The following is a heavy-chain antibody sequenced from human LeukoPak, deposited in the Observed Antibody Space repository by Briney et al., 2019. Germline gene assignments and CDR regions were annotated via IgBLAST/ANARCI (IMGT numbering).Heavy chain of an antibody. CDR2: IIPILGIA. CDR3: AREGRSGIIWFDP. D-gene: IGHD3-16*01. Sequence: SVKVSCKASGGTFSSYTISWVRQAPGQGLEWMGRIIPILGIANYAQKFQGRVTITADKSTSTAYMELSSLRSEDTAVYHCAREGRSGIIWFDPWGQGTLVTVSS. J-gene: IGHJ5*02. V-gene: IGHV1-69*04. CDR1: GGTFSSYT.